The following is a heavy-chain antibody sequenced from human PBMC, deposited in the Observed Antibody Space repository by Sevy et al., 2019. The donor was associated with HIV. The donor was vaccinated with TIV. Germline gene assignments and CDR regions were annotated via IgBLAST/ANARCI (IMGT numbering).Heavy chain of an antibody. J-gene: IGHJ4*02. CDR2: IGLYNGNS. Sequence: ASVKVSCKASGYTFSSNGITWVRQAPGQGLEWMGWIGLYNGNSNYAQKFRDRVTMTADTSTSTAYMELRSLGSDETAVYYCARVPTYYYGSATYFDSWGQGSLVTVSS. CDR3: ARVPTYYYGSATYFDS. V-gene: IGHV1-18*01. CDR1: GYTFSSNG. D-gene: IGHD3-10*01.